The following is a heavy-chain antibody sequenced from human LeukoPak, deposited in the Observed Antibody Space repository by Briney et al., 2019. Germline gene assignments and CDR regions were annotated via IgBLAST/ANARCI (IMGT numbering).Heavy chain of an antibody. CDR1: GFTFSSYS. Sequence: GGSLRLSCAASGFTFSSYSMNWVRQAPGKGLEWVSSISSSSSYIYYADSVKGRFTISRDNAKNSLYLQMNSLRAEDTAVYYCAGSERRVADRWGQGTLVTVSS. V-gene: IGHV3-21*01. D-gene: IGHD2-15*01. J-gene: IGHJ5*02. CDR3: AGSERRVADR. CDR2: ISSSSSYI.